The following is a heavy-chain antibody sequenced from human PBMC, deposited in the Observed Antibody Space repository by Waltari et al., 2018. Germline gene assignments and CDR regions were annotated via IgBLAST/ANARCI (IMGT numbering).Heavy chain of an antibody. J-gene: IGHJ3*02. CDR1: GFIFSSYA. D-gene: IGHD1-26*01. Sequence: EVQLVESGGGLVQPGGSLRLTCAASGFIFSSYAMHWVRQAPGKGLEYVSAISTNGDITYYADSVKDRFTISRDNYNNMLYLQMGSLRAEDMAVYYYARAIVGAPPRGAFDIWGQGTMVTVSS. CDR3: ARAIVGAPPRGAFDI. V-gene: IGHV3-64*07. CDR2: ISTNGDIT.